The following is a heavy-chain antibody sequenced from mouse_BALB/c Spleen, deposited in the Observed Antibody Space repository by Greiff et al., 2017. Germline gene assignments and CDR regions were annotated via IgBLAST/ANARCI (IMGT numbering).Heavy chain of an antibody. Sequence: QVHVKQSGAELVKPGASVKLSCKASGYTFTSYWMHWVKQRPGQGLEWIGEIDPSDSYTNYNQKFKGKATLTVDKSSSTAYMQLSSLTSEDSAVYYCARTARAIDYWGQGTTLTVSS. D-gene: IGHD3-1*01. CDR1: GYTFTSYW. J-gene: IGHJ2*01. CDR3: ARTARAIDY. CDR2: IDPSDSYT. V-gene: IGHV1-69*02.